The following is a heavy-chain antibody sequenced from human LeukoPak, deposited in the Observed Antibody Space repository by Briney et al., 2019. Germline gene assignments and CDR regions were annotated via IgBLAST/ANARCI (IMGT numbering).Heavy chain of an antibody. V-gene: IGHV3-74*01. CDR3: ARSEGTLDY. J-gene: IGHJ4*02. Sequence: GESLRLSCAASGFTFSNYWMHWVRQAPGKGLGWVSRIKGDGSDTNYAESVKGGFTISRDNAKTTMYLQMKGVSAEDSAVYYCARSEGTLDYWGQGTLVTVSS. D-gene: IGHD1-7*01. CDR1: GFTFSNYW. CDR2: IKGDGSDT.